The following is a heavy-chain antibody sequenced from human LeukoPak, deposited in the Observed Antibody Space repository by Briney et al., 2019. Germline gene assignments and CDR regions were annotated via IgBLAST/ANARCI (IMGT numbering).Heavy chain of an antibody. D-gene: IGHD2-15*01. CDR2: ISGSGGST. J-gene: IGHJ5*02. CDR3: ARGRVVVAATQGDWFDP. CDR1: GFTFSSYA. Sequence: PGGSLRLSCAASGFTFSSYAMSWVRQAPGKGLEWVSAISGSGGSTYYADSVKGRFTISRDNAKNSLYLQMNSLRAEDTAVYYCARGRVVVAATQGDWFDPWGQGTLVTVSS. V-gene: IGHV3-23*01.